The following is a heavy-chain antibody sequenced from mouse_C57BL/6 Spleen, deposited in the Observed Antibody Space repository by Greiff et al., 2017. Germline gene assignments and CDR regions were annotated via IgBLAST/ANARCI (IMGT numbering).Heavy chain of an antibody. CDR3: AREGATTVVATRYFDV. CDR1: GYTFTDYY. D-gene: IGHD1-1*01. J-gene: IGHJ1*03. Sequence: VQLQQSGAELVRPGASVKLSCKASGYTFTDYYINWVKQRPGQGLEWIARIYPGSGNTYYNEKFKGKATLTAEKSSSTAYMQLSSLTSEDSAVYFCAREGATTVVATRYFDVWGTGTTVTVSS. CDR2: IYPGSGNT. V-gene: IGHV1-76*01.